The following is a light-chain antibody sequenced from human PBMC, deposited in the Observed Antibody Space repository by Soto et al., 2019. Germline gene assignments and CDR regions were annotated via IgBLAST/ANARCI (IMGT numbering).Light chain of an antibody. J-gene: IGKJ5*01. CDR1: QSVSSY. CDR2: DPS. V-gene: IGKV3-11*01. Sequence: VLTQSPSTLSLSPGERATLSCRASQSVSSYLAWYQQKPGQAPRLLIYDPSNRAAGIPARFSGSGSEQDFTLTISSLEPEEFAVYYCQQRSNWPPITFGQGTRMEI. CDR3: QQRSNWPPIT.